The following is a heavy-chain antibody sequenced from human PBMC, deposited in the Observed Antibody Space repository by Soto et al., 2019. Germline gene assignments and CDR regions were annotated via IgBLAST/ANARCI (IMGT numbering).Heavy chain of an antibody. Sequence: ASVKVSCKVSGYTFTSYAMHWVRQAPGQRLEWMGWINAGNGNTKYSQKFQGRVTITRDTSASTAYMELSSLRSEDTAVYYCASGVSIFGVVTPYYYYGMDVWGQGTTVTVSS. V-gene: IGHV1-3*01. J-gene: IGHJ6*02. CDR1: GYTFTSYA. CDR2: INAGNGNT. D-gene: IGHD3-3*01. CDR3: ASGVSIFGVVTPYYYYGMDV.